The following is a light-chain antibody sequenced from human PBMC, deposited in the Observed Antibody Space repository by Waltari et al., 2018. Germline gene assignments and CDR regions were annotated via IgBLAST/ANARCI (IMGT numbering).Light chain of an antibody. V-gene: IGLV1-44*01. CDR3: AAWDDSLNGYV. CDR1: SSNIGFYT. Sequence: QSVLTQPPSASGTPGQRVTISCSGSSSNIGFYTVNWFQQLPGTAPKPRLERPPQRPAGVHGRFSGSKSGTPATLAISGLQSEDEADYYCAAWDDSLNGYVFGTGTKVTVL. J-gene: IGLJ1*01. CDR2: RPP.